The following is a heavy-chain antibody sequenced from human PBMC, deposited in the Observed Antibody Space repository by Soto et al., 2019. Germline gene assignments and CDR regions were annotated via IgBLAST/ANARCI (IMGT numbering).Heavy chain of an antibody. J-gene: IGHJ5*02. V-gene: IGHV4-4*02. CDR1: GASICSGGC. Sequence: SETLSLTCAVSGASICSGGCWSLFRQPPGKGLEWIAEIFHDGNTNYSPSLKSRVTISVDKSQNQFSLNVYSVTAADTAVYYCARHEGWTGPDQWGQGTLVTVSS. D-gene: IGHD2-8*02. CDR2: IFHDGNT. CDR3: ARHEGWTGPDQ.